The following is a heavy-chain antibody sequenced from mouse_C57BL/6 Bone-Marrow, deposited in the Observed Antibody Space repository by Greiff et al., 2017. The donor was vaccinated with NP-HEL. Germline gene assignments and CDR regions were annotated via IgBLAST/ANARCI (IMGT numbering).Heavy chain of an antibody. V-gene: IGHV1-69*01. CDR1: GYTFTSYW. J-gene: IGHJ2*01. Sequence: QVQLQQPGAELVMPGASVKLSCKASGYTFTSYWMHWVKQRPGQGLEWIGEIDPSDSYTNYNQKFKGKSTLTVDKSSSTAYMQLSSLTSEDSAVYYCARPLLAGAGSYYFDYWGQGTTLTVSS. D-gene: IGHD1-1*01. CDR3: ARPLLAGAGSYYFDY. CDR2: IDPSDSYT.